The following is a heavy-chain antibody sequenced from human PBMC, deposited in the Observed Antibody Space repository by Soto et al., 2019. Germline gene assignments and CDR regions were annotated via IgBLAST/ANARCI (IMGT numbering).Heavy chain of an antibody. V-gene: IGHV1-2*04. CDR1: GYTFTGYY. CDR2: INPNSGGT. CDR3: ARDASGSSSLNFDY. Sequence: ASVKVSCKASGYTFTGYYMHWVRQAPGQGLEWMGWINPNSGGTNYAQKFQGWVTMTRDTSISTAYMELSRLRSDDTAVYYCARDASGSSSLNFDYWGQGTLVTVSS. J-gene: IGHJ4*02. D-gene: IGHD6-13*01.